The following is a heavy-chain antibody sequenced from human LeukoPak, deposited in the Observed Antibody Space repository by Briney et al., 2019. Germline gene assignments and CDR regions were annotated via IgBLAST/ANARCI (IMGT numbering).Heavy chain of an antibody. CDR1: GFTFTSYA. J-gene: IGHJ4*02. V-gene: IGHV3-23*01. CDR3: AKGDLKYCSSTSCYYY. CDR2: ISGSGGST. Sequence: GGSLRLSCAASGFTFTSYAMSWVRQAPGKGLEWVSAISGSGGSTYYADSVKGRFTISRDNSKNTLYLQMNSLRAEDTDVYYCAKGDLKYCSSTSCYYYWGQGTLVTVSS. D-gene: IGHD2-2*01.